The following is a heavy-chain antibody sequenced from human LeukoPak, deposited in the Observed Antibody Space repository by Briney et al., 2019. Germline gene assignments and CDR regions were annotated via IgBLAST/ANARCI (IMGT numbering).Heavy chain of an antibody. CDR1: GFTFSSYS. CDR2: ILFDGSKN. J-gene: IGHJ4*02. CDR3: ARDRYYGSGSRLTYFDY. D-gene: IGHD3-10*01. V-gene: IGHV3-30*09. Sequence: GRSLRLSCAASGFTFSSYSMHWVRQAPGKGLEWVALILFDGSKNYYADSVKGRFAISRDNSENTLYLQMNSLRGDDTAAYYCARDRYYGSGSRLTYFDYWGQGTLVTVSS.